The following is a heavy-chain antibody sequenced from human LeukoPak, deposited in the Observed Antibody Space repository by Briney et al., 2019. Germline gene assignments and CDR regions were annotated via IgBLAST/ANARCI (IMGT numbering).Heavy chain of an antibody. CDR1: GFTFSSYA. V-gene: IGHV3-30-3*01. CDR2: ILYDGSNK. J-gene: IGHJ1*01. Sequence: PGGSLRLSCAASGFTFSSYAMHWVRQAPGKGLEWVAVILYDGSNKYYADSVKGRFTISRDNSKNTLYMQMNSLRAEDTAVYYCARDGLVGGSSWYEGYFQHWGQGTLVTVSS. CDR3: ARDGLVGGSSWYEGYFQH. D-gene: IGHD6-13*01.